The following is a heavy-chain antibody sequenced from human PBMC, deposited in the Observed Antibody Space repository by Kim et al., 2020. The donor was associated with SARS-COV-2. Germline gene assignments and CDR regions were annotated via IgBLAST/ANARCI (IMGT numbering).Heavy chain of an antibody. CDR1: GFTVSDYY. J-gene: IGHJ5*02. V-gene: IGHV3-11*01. D-gene: IGHD6-13*01. Sequence: GGSLRLSCAASGFTVSDYYISWIRQAPGKGLEWVSYISSSGSAIYYADSVKGRFTISRDNAKNSLYLQMNSLRAEDTAVYYCARDCVVFSSSWYLWFDPWGQETLVTLS. CDR2: ISSSGSAI. CDR3: ARDCVVFSSSWYLWFDP.